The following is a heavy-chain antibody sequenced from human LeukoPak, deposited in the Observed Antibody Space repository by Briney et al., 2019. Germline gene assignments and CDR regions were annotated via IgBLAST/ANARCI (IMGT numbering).Heavy chain of an antibody. CDR2: ISGSGGAT. CDR3: AKDSVTTGGAYGMDV. CDR1: GFTFSSYA. V-gene: IGHV3-23*01. D-gene: IGHD4-17*01. Sequence: GGSLRLSCAASGFTFSSYAMSWVRQTPEKGLEWVSAISGSGGATYHADSVRGRFTISRDNSKNTLYLQMNSLRAEDTAVYYCAKDSVTTGGAYGMDVWGRGTTVTVSS. J-gene: IGHJ6*02.